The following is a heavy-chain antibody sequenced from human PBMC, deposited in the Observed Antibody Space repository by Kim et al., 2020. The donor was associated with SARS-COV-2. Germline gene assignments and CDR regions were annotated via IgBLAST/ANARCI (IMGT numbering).Heavy chain of an antibody. CDR2: YAT. CDR3: TSVGATKDY. J-gene: IGHJ4*02. Sequence: YATACAASVQGRFTISRDDSKNTAYLQMNSLKTEDTAVYYCTSVGATKDYWGQGTLVTVSS. D-gene: IGHD1-26*01. V-gene: IGHV3-73*01.